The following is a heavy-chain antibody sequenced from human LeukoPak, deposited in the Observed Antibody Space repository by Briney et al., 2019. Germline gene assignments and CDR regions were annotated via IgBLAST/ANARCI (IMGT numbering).Heavy chain of an antibody. V-gene: IGHV4-59*08. CDR1: GGSISSYY. CDR3: ASRGDSSGYWSLHAFDI. Sequence: PSETLSLTCTVSGGSISSYYWSWIRQPPGKGLEWIGYIYYSGSTNYNPSLKSRVTISVDTSKNQFSLKLSSVTAADTAVYYCASRGDSSGYWSLHAFDIWGQGTMVTVSS. J-gene: IGHJ3*02. D-gene: IGHD3-22*01. CDR2: IYYSGST.